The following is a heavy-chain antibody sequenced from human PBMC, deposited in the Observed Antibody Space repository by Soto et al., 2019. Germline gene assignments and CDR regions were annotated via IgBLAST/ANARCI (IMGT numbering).Heavy chain of an antibody. CDR2: IYHSGST. J-gene: IGHJ4*02. Sequence: SETLSLTCAVSGYSISSGYYWGWIRQPPGKGLEWIGSIYHSGSTYYNPSLKSRVTISVDTSKNQFPLKLSSVTAADTAVYYCARVARITIFAYFDYWGQGTLVTVSS. D-gene: IGHD3-3*01. CDR1: GYSISSGYY. V-gene: IGHV4-38-2*01. CDR3: ARVARITIFAYFDY.